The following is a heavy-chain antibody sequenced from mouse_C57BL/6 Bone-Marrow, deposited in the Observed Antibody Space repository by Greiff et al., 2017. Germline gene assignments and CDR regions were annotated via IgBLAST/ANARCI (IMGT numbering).Heavy chain of an antibody. CDR2: IDPENGDT. V-gene: IGHV14-4*01. D-gene: IGHD1-1*01. Sequence: VLLQQSGAELVRPGASVKLSCTASGFNIKDDYMHWVKQRPDQGLEWIGWIDPENGDTEYASKFQGKATITADTSSNTAYLQLSSLTSEDTAVYYCTSTVWFDYWGQGTPVTVSA. J-gene: IGHJ3*01. CDR1: GFNIKDDY. CDR3: TSTVWFDY.